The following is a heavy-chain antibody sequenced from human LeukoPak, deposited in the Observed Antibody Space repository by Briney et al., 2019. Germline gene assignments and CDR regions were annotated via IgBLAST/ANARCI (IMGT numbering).Heavy chain of an antibody. Sequence: SETLSLTCAVYGGSFSGHYWSWIRQPPGKGLDWIGEIIHSGGTNYNPSLKSRVTISVDTSKNQFSPNLNSINAADTAVYYCARGLGGSYYFDHWGQGTLVTVSS. J-gene: IGHJ4*02. CDR2: IIHSGGT. V-gene: IGHV4-34*01. CDR3: ARGLGGSYYFDH. CDR1: GGSFSGHY. D-gene: IGHD1-26*01.